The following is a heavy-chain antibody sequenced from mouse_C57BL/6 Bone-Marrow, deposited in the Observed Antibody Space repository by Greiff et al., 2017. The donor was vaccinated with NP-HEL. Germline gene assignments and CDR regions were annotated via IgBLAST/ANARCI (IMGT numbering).Heavy chain of an antibody. CDR1: GYSITSDY. D-gene: IGHD2-4*01. V-gene: IGHV3-8*01. J-gene: IGHJ4*01. CDR2: ISYSGRT. CDR3: ARSDYDYDEGGHYYAMDY. Sequence: EVKLQESGPGLAKPSQTLSLTCSVTGYSITSDYWNWIRKFPGNKLEYMGYISYSGRTYYNPSLKSRISITRDTSKNQYYLQLNSVTTDDTATYNCARSDYDYDEGGHYYAMDYWGQGTSVTVSS.